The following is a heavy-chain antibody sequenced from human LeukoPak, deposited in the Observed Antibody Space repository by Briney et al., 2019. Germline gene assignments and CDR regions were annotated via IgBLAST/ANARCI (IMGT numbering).Heavy chain of an antibody. CDR2: ISYDGSNK. CDR1: GFTFSSYA. J-gene: IGHJ4*02. D-gene: IGHD3-16*01. V-gene: IGHV3-30-3*01. CDR3: ARDPLSWGTFDY. Sequence: GGSLRLSCAASGFTFSSYAMHWVRQAPGKGLEWVAVISYDGSNKYYADSVKGRFTISRDNSKNTLYLQMNSLRAEDTAVYYCARDPLSWGTFDYWGQGTLVTVSS.